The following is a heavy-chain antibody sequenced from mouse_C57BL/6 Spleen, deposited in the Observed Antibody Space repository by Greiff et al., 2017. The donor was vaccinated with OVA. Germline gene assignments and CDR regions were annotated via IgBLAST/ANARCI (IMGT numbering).Heavy chain of an antibody. CDR1: GFTFRDYY. Sequence: EVKVVESEGGLVQPGSSMKFSCTASGFTFRDYYMAWVRQVPEKGLEWVANINYDGSSTYYLASLKGRFIISRDTAKNIIYLQMSSLKSEDTATYYCASVDDYDGGNAMDDWGQGTSVTVSS. J-gene: IGHJ4*01. D-gene: IGHD2-4*01. CDR2: INYDGSST. V-gene: IGHV5-16*01. CDR3: ASVDDYDGGNAMDD.